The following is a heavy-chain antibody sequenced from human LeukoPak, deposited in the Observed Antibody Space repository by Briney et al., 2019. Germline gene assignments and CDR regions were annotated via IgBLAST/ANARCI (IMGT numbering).Heavy chain of an antibody. CDR1: GASLTSYF. J-gene: IGHJ6*03. V-gene: IGHV4-59*01. Sequence: SETLSLTCNVSGASLTSYFWSWIRQPPGKGLEWIGYIYYSGSTHYNPSLKSRVTISLDTSKNQFSLKLNSVTSTDTAVYYCARTEEGGYSYRYFGSYYYMDVWGKGTTVTVSS. CDR2: IYYSGST. D-gene: IGHD5-18*01. CDR3: ARTEEGGYSYRYFGSYYYMDV.